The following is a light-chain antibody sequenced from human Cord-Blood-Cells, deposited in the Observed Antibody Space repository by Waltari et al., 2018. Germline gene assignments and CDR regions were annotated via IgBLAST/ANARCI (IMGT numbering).Light chain of an antibody. Sequence: HSVTISCTGTSSDVGGYNYVSWYQQHPGKAPKLMIYEVSKRPSGVPDRVSGSKSCNTASLTVAGLQAEDEADYYCSSYAGSNNWVFGGGTKLTVL. CDR3: SSYAGSNNWV. CDR1: SSDVGGYNY. J-gene: IGLJ3*02. V-gene: IGLV2-8*01. CDR2: EVS.